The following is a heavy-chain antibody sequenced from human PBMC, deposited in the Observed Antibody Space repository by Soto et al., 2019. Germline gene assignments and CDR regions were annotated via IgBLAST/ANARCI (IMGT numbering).Heavy chain of an antibody. D-gene: IGHD4-4*01. Sequence: TSEALSLTWHVSDGTISSYNCGGCISPPRGEGLGWIGGIIYSGDIMYKPSLQSRLTLFVDTSKNQFSLKLSSVTAADTAVYYCARASTVVTNNWFELWGQGTLDSGSS. V-gene: IGHV4-39*07. CDR3: ARASTVVTNNWFEL. CDR1: DGTISSYNC. CDR2: IIYSGDI. J-gene: IGHJ5*02.